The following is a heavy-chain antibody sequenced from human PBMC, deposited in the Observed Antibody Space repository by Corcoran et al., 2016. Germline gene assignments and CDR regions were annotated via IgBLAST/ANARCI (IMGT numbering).Heavy chain of an antibody. Sequence: QVQLQESGPGLVKPSETLSLTCTVSGGSISGHYWSWIRQPAGEGLQWIGRIYSSGSTNYNPSLKSRDTMSVGTSKNQFSLKLTSVTAADTAVYYCARDYYGDYWGQGTLVTVSS. CDR1: GGSISGHY. V-gene: IGHV4-4*07. CDR3: ARDYYGDY. CDR2: IYSSGST. J-gene: IGHJ4*02.